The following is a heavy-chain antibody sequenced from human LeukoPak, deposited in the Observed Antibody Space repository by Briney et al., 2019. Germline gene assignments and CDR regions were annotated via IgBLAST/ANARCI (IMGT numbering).Heavy chain of an antibody. CDR3: ARDRRGRAWYFDL. V-gene: IGHV3-21*01. CDR1: GFTFSSYS. D-gene: IGHD6-13*01. J-gene: IGHJ2*01. Sequence: GGSLRLSCAASGFTFSSYSINWVRQAPGKGLEWVSSISSAGSYIYYADSVKGRFTISRDNAKNSLYLQMNSLRAEDTAVYYCARDRRGRAWYFDLWGRGTLVTVSS. CDR2: ISSAGSYI.